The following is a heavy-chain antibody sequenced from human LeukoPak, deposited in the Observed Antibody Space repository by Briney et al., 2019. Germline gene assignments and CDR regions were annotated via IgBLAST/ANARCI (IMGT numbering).Heavy chain of an antibody. CDR3: AREVITIFGVVIPSDAFDI. CDR1: GGSISSYY. V-gene: IGHV4-59*01. CDR2: IYYSGST. J-gene: IGHJ3*02. D-gene: IGHD3-3*01. Sequence: SETLSLTCTVSGGSISSYYWSWIRQPPGKGLEWIGYIYYSGSTNYNPSLKSRVTISVDTSKNQFSLKLSSVTAADTAVYYCAREVITIFGVVIPSDAFDIWGQGTMVTVSS.